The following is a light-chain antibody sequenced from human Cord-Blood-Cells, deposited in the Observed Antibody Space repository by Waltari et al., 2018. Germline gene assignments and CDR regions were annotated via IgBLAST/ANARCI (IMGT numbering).Light chain of an antibody. CDR3: CSYAGSYTGV. J-gene: IGLJ3*02. CDR1: SSDVGGYNY. CDR2: EVS. V-gene: IGLV2-11*01. Sequence: QSALTQPRSVSGSPGQSVTISCTGTSSDVGGYNYVSWYQQHPGKAPKLMIYEVSKRRSGVPDRFSGSKSGNTASLTISGLQAEEEADYYCCSYAGSYTGVFGGGTKLTVL.